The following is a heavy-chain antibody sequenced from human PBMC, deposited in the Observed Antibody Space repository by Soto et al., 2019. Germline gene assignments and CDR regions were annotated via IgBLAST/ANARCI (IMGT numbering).Heavy chain of an antibody. Sequence: QVELVQSGAEVKKPGASVKVSCKASGYIFTSYGISWVRQAPGVGLEWMGWISNYNGITNYAQKVQGRVTLTTDRSTRTADMELRRLRSDDTAVYYCAESMGGSGTYVSWGQGTLVTVSS. CDR1: GYIFTSYG. CDR3: AESMGGSGTYVS. J-gene: IGHJ4*02. CDR2: ISNYNGIT. V-gene: IGHV1-18*01. D-gene: IGHD3-10*01.